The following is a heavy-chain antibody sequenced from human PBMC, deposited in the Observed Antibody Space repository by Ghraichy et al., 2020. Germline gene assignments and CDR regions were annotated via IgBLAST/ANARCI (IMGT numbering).Heavy chain of an antibody. J-gene: IGHJ4*02. CDR3: ARVRIQLWLRRFDYFDY. D-gene: IGHD5-18*01. Sequence: SETLSLTCAVYGGSFRGYYWSWIRQPPGKGLEWIGEINHSGSTNYNPSLKSRVTISVDTSKNQFSLKLSSVTAADTAVYYCARVRIQLWLRRFDYFDYWGQGTLVTVSS. V-gene: IGHV4-34*01. CDR2: INHSGST. CDR1: GGSFRGYY.